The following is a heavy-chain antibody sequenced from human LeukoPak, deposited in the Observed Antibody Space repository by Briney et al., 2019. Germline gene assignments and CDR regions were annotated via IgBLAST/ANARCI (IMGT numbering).Heavy chain of an antibody. Sequence: ASVKVSCKASGYTFISYYMHWVRQAPGQGLEWMGIINPGGGSTSNAQRFQDRVTMTRDTSTSTVYMELSNLRSEDTAVYFGAREGGVLWFGELGYWGQGTLVTVSS. V-gene: IGHV1-46*01. J-gene: IGHJ4*02. CDR2: INPGGGST. CDR1: GYTFISYY. D-gene: IGHD3-10*01. CDR3: AREGGVLWFGELGY.